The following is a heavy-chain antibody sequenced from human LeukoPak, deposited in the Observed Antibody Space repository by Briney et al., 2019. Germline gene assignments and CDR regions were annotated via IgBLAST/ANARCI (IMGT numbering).Heavy chain of an antibody. CDR1: GDSISSGSYY. CDR3: ARDGTTVDGHIVVVPAAIEDAFDI. CDR2: IYTSGST. Sequence: PSQTLSLTCTVSGDSISSGSYYWSWIRQPAGKGLEWIGRIYTSGSTNYNPSLKSRVTISVDTSKNQFSLKLSSVTAADTAVYYCARDGTTVDGHIVVVPAAIEDAFDIWGQGTMVTVSS. V-gene: IGHV4-61*02. D-gene: IGHD2-2*01. J-gene: IGHJ3*02.